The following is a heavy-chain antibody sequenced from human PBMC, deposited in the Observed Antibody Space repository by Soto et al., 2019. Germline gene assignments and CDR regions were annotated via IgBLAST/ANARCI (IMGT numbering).Heavy chain of an antibody. CDR2: INPITGGT. D-gene: IGHD3-22*01. CDR3: ARNYYDSSDRDYLDY. Sequence: SVKVSCKASGYTFTAYYIHWVRQAPVQGLEWMGWINPITGGTNYAPNFQGRVTMTRDTSISTAYMELSSLRSDDTALYYCARNYYDSSDRDYLDYWGQGTLVTVSS. V-gene: IGHV1-2*02. CDR1: GYTFTAYY. J-gene: IGHJ4*02.